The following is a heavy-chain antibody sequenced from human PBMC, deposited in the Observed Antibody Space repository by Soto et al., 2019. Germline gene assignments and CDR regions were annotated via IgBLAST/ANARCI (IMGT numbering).Heavy chain of an antibody. CDR1: GFSLSGDG. CDR2: ISPYNDNT. Sequence: QVQLVQSAAEVKKPGASVKVSCKASGFSLSGDGINWVRQAPGQGLQWVGWISPYNDNTNYAQKLQDRVTLTTDTSTITAYLELRSLRFDDTAVYYCARSEVPAAMGGWFDPWGQGTLVTVSS. V-gene: IGHV1-18*01. D-gene: IGHD2-2*01. CDR3: ARSEVPAAMGGWFDP. J-gene: IGHJ5*02.